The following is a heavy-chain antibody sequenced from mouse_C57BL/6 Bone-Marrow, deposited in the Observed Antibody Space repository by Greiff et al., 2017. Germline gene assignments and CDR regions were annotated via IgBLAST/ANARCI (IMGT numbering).Heavy chain of an antibody. Sequence: VQLQQSVAELVRPGASVKLSCTASGFNIKNTYMHWVKQRPEQGLEWIGRIDPANGNTKYAPKFQGKATITADTSSNTAYLQLSSLTSEDTAIDYCARRHYGSSSCWYVDVWGTGTTVTVSS. V-gene: IGHV14-3*01. CDR1: GFNIKNTY. CDR2: IDPANGNT. D-gene: IGHD1-1*01. J-gene: IGHJ1*03. CDR3: ARRHYGSSSCWYVDV.